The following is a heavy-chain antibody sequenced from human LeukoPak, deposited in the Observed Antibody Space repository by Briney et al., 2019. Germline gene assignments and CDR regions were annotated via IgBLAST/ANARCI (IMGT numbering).Heavy chain of an antibody. CDR1: GYTFTSYV. CDR2: ISAYNGNT. Sequence: ASVKVSCKASGYTFTSYVISWVRQAPGQGLDWMGWISAYNGNTNYAQKLQGRVTMTTDTSTSTAYMELRSLRSGDTAVYYCARENIVAGGGGFQHWGQGTLVTVSS. J-gene: IGHJ1*01. CDR3: ARENIVAGGGGFQH. D-gene: IGHD5-12*01. V-gene: IGHV1-18*01.